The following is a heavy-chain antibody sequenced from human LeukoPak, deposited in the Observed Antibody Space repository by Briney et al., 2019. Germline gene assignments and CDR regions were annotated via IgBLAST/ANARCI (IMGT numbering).Heavy chain of an antibody. V-gene: IGHV1-8*01. D-gene: IGHD3-10*01. CDR3: ARGSYYGSGSYHGGAGFDY. CDR1: GYTFTSYD. J-gene: IGHJ4*02. Sequence: ASVKVSCKASGYTFTSYDINWVRQATGQGLEWMGWMYPNSGNTGYAQKFQGRVTMTRNTSISTAYMELSSLRSEDTAVYYCARGSYYGSGSYHGGAGFDYWGQGTLVTVSS. CDR2: MYPNSGNT.